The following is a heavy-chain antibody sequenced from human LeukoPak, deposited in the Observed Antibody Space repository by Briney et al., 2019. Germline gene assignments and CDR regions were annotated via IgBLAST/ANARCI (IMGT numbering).Heavy chain of an antibody. J-gene: IGHJ4*02. CDR2: VYYSGST. V-gene: IGHV4-59*01. Sequence: SETLSLTCTVSGGSFSPYYWSWIRQPPGQGLEWIGSVYYSGSTNYNPSLKSRVTISLDTSKNQFSLKLSSVTAADTAVYYCARRGHYYDSRGYYYSDYWGQGTLVTVSS. CDR1: GGSFSPYY. CDR3: ARRGHYYDSRGYYYSDY. D-gene: IGHD3-22*01.